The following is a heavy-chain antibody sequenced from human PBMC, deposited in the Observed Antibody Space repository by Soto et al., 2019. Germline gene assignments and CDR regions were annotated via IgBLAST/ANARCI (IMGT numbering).Heavy chain of an antibody. V-gene: IGHV1-8*01. CDR1: GYTLTRND. J-gene: IGHJ3*01. Sequence: ASVKVSCKAFGYTLTRNDIKWLRRAPGQGLECMGWINPNTGNTVYSQKFQGRVTMTRNTALNTAYMELTGLTKHDTAVYYCARDHPENSDDASDAWGQGTVVTVSS. CDR2: INPNTGNT. D-gene: IGHD3-10*01. CDR3: ARDHPENSDDASDA.